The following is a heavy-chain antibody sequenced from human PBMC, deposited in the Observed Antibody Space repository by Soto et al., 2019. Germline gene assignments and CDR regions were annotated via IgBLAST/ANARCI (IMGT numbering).Heavy chain of an antibody. CDR1: GFTFSSYS. D-gene: IGHD3-3*01. Sequence: GGSLILSCAASGFTFSSYSMNWVRQAPGKGLEWVSSISSSSSYIYYADSVKGRFTISRDNAKNSLYLQMNSLRAEDTAVYYCARDAGFWSGYLTSYYYYYMDVWGKGTTVTVSS. CDR2: ISSSSSYI. J-gene: IGHJ6*03. V-gene: IGHV3-21*01. CDR3: ARDAGFWSGYLTSYYYYYMDV.